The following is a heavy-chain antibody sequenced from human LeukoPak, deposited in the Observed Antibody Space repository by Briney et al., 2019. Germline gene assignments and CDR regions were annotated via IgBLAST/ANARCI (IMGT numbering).Heavy chain of an antibody. J-gene: IGHJ4*02. CDR1: GDSISSFY. CDR2: IHPSGST. CDR3: ARGPPPDFDY. V-gene: IGHV4-4*07. Sequence: PETLSLTCTVSGDSISSFYWSWIRQPAGKGLEWIGRIHPSGSTNYNPSLKSRVTLSADTSKNQFSLKLSSVTAADTAVYYCARGPPPDFDYWGRGTLVTVSS.